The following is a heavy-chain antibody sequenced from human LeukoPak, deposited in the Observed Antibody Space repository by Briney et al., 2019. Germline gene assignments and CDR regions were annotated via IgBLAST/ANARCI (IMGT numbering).Heavy chain of an antibody. V-gene: IGHV1-8*03. CDR3: ARWVGYQLGMGDNWFDP. J-gene: IGHJ5*02. CDR2: MNPNSGNT. D-gene: IGHD2-2*01. Sequence: ASVKVSCKASGYTFTSYDINWVRQATGQGLEWMGWMNPNSGNTGYAQKFQGRVTITRNTSISTAYMELSSLRSEDTAVYYCARWVGYQLGMGDNWFDPWGQGTLVTVSS. CDR1: GYTFTSYD.